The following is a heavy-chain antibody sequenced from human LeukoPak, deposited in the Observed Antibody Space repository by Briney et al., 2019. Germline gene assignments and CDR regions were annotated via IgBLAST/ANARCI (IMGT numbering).Heavy chain of an antibody. V-gene: IGHV4-34*01. CDR2: INHSGST. CDR3: ARGRWIVVVPAAITIPPFDP. CDR1: GGSFSGYY. Sequence: PSETLSLTCAVYGGSFSGYYWSWIRQPPGKGLGWIGEINHSGSTNYNPSLKSRVTISVDTSKNQFSLKLSSVTAADTAVYYCARGRWIVVVPAAITIPPFDPWGQGTLVTVSS. D-gene: IGHD2-2*02. J-gene: IGHJ5*02.